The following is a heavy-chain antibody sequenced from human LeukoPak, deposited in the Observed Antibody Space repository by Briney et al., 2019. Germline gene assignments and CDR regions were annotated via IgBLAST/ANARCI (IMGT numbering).Heavy chain of an antibody. CDR3: ARAGGDYSNYYYYYYMDV. J-gene: IGHJ6*03. CDR2: ISAYNGNT. Sequence: ASVKVSCKASGYTFTSCGISWVRQAPGQGLEWMGWISAYNGNTNYAQKLQGRVTMTTDTSTSTAYMELRSLRSDDTAVYYCARAGGDYSNYYYYYYMDVWGKGTTVTVSS. CDR1: GYTFTSCG. V-gene: IGHV1-18*01. D-gene: IGHD4-11*01.